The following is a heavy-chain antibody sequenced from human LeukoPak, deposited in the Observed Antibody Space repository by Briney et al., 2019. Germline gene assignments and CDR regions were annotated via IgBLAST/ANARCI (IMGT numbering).Heavy chain of an antibody. D-gene: IGHD4-11*01. CDR1: GGSISSSSYY. CDR2: IDWDDDK. Sequence: TLSLTCTVSGGSISSSSYYWGWIRQPPGKALEWLARIDWDDDKYYSTSLKTRLTISKDTSKNQVVLTMTNMDPVDTATYYCARMLASSFSVTTWDRLDPWGQGTLVTVSS. J-gene: IGHJ5*02. CDR3: ARMLASSFSVTTWDRLDP. V-gene: IGHV2-70*11.